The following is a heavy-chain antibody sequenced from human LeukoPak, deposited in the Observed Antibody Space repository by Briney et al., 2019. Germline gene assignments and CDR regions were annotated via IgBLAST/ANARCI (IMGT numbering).Heavy chain of an antibody. J-gene: IGHJ4*02. CDR2: ISSSSSYI. Sequence: GGSLRLSCAVSGFSFNSYNMNWVRQAPGKGLEWVSSISSSSSYIYYADSLKGRFTISRDNAKNSLYLQMNSLRAEDTAVYYCARDNSGSYYPWCPDYWGKGTLVTVSS. CDR3: ARDNSGSYYPWCPDY. CDR1: GFSFNSYN. D-gene: IGHD1-26*01. V-gene: IGHV3-21*01.